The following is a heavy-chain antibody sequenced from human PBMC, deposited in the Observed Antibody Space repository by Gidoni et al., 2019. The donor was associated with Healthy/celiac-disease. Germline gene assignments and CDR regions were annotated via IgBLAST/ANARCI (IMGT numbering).Heavy chain of an antibody. J-gene: IGHJ6*02. CDR3: AREQMYSRSWYNYYYGMDV. Sequence: HVQLGESGGGVVQPWRPLRLSCAASGLTFSSHGMHWVRQAPGKGLEWVAVIWYDGSNKYYAESVKGRFTISRDNSKNTLYLQMNSLRAEDTAVYYWAREQMYSRSWYNYYYGMDVWGQGTTVTVSS. D-gene: IGHD6-13*01. V-gene: IGHV3-33*01. CDR2: IWYDGSNK. CDR1: GLTFSSHG.